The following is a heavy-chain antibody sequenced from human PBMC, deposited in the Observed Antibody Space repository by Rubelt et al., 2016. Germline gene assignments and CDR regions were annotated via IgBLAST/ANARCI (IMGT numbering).Heavy chain of an antibody. V-gene: IGHV3-23*04. CDR2: ISGSGGST. CDR3: ATRDNNWNDIVRFDY. CDR1: GFTFNDHA. Sequence: VGDRGGLIQSGRSLRLSCAASGFTFNDHAMHWVRQAPGKGLEWVSAISGSGGSTYYADSVKGRFTISRDNSKNTLYLQMNSLRAEDTAVYYCATRDNNWNDIVRFDYWGQGTLVTVSS. D-gene: IGHD1-20*01. J-gene: IGHJ4*02.